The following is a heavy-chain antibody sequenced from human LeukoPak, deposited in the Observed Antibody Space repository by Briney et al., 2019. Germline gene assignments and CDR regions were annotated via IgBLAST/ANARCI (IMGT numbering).Heavy chain of an antibody. D-gene: IGHD1-1*01. Sequence: GESLKISCNLSGYTFTTYWIGWVRQMPGKGLEWMGVIYPTDSDARYSPSFQGQVTISVDKSINTVYLQWNSLKASDSAMYYCGATPSPTGTERYYWGQGTLVTVSS. CDR1: GYTFTTYW. CDR2: IYPTDSDA. CDR3: GATPSPTGTERYY. J-gene: IGHJ4*02. V-gene: IGHV5-51*01.